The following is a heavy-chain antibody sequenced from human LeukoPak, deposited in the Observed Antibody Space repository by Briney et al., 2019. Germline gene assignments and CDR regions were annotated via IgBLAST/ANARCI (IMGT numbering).Heavy chain of an antibody. V-gene: IGHV3-11*04. CDR1: GFTFSDYY. CDR2: ISSSRSTI. D-gene: IGHD6-13*01. Sequence: GGSPRLSCAASGFTFSDYYMSWISQAPGKGLEWVSYISSSRSTIYYADSVKGRFTISRDNAKNSLYLQMNSLRAEDTAVYYCASRADSSSWLGYYYYMDVWGKGTTVTVSS. CDR3: ASRADSSSWLGYYYYMDV. J-gene: IGHJ6*03.